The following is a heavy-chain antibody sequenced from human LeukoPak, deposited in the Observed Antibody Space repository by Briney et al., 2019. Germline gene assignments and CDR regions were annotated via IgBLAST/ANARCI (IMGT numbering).Heavy chain of an antibody. D-gene: IGHD2-2*01. CDR3: ARELYCSSTSCYTDAFDI. J-gene: IGHJ3*02. CDR1: GGTISGDY. V-gene: IGHV4-59*01. CDR2: IYYSGST. Sequence: PSETLSLTCTVSGGTISGDYWSWIRQPPGKGLEWIGYIYYSGSTNYNPSLKSRVTISVDTSKNQFSLKLSSVTAADTAVYYCARELYCSSTSCYTDAFDIWGQGTMVTVSS.